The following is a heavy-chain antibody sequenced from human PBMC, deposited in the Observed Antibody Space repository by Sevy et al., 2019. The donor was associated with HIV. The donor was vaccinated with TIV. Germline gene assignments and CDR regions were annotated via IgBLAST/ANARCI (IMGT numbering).Heavy chain of an antibody. CDR3: ARQPPSVTRRLTRQFDF. Sequence: SETLSLTCTVSGGSIGTTSYYWGWIRQPPGMGLEWIGSIYYSGDTYYNPSLKSRVTIPIDTSKNQFSLRLNSVTAADTAVYYCARQPPSVTRRLTRQFDFWGQGTLVTVSS. D-gene: IGHD1-1*01. CDR1: GGSIGTTSYY. V-gene: IGHV4-39*01. J-gene: IGHJ4*02. CDR2: IYYSGDT.